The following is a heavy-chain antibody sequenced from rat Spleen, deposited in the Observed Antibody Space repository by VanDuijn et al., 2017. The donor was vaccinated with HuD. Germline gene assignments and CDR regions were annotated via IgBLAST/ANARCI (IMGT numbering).Heavy chain of an antibody. Sequence: EVQLVETGGSLVQPGKSLKLTCATSGVTFSDAWMHWVRQSPEKQVEWVAQIKAKSSNYATYYAESMKGRFTISRDDSKSSVYLQMNSLKEEDTAIYFGCWEGPYSWFAYWGQGTLVTVSS. J-gene: IGHJ3*01. CDR3: CWEGPYSWFAY. CDR2: IKAKSSNYAT. D-gene: IGHD1-11*01. V-gene: IGHV6-8*01. CDR1: GVTFSDAW.